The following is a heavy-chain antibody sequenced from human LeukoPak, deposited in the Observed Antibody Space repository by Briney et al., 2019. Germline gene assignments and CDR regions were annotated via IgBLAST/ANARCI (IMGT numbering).Heavy chain of an antibody. J-gene: IGHJ4*02. V-gene: IGHV4-59*01. CDR3: ARAGRDGYNHDY. D-gene: IGHD5-24*01. Sequence: SETLSLTCTVSGGSISSYYWSWIRQPPGKGLEWIGYIYYSGSTNYNPSLKSRVTISVDTSKNQFSLKLSSVTAADTAVYYCARAGRDGYNHDYWGQGTLVIVSS. CDR1: GGSISSYY. CDR2: IYYSGST.